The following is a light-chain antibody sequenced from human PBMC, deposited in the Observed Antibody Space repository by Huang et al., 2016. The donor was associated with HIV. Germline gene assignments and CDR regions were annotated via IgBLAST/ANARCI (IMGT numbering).Light chain of an antibody. J-gene: IGKJ2*01. V-gene: IGKV1-39*01. Sequence: DIQMTQSPSSLSASVGDRVTVTCRASQSISNYLNWYQQKPGKAPKLLIYAASSLQSGVLSRFSGSRSGTTVTLTISSLRPEDVAAFYSQQSNSTFMFTFGRGTKLEIK. CDR3: QQSNSTFMFT. CDR1: QSISNY. CDR2: AAS.